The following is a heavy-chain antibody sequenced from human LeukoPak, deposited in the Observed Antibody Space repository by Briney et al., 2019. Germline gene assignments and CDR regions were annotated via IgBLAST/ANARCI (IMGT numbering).Heavy chain of an antibody. CDR3: GSSPYAWGIDH. V-gene: IGHV3-23*01. D-gene: IGHD3-16*01. J-gene: IGHJ4*02. CDR1: GFTFRSYA. CDR2: ISATGGST. Sequence: GGSLRLSCAASGFTFRSYAMSWVRQAPGKGLEWVSTISATGGSTYYADSVKGRFTISRDNSKNTLHLQMKSLRADDTAMYYCGSSPYAWGIDHWGQGTPVTVSS.